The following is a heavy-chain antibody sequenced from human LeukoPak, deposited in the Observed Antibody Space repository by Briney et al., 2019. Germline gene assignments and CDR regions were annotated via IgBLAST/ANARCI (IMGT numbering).Heavy chain of an antibody. D-gene: IGHD1-26*01. J-gene: IGHJ4*02. Sequence: GDSLRLSCTASDFTFSTYWVHWVRQATGKGLEWVSAIGTAGDTYYPGSVKGRFTISRENAKNSLSLQMNSLRAEDTAVYYCVRQQTPHGNFDYWGQGTLVTVSS. CDR3: VRQQTPHGNFDY. V-gene: IGHV3-13*01. CDR2: IGTAGDT. CDR1: DFTFSTYW.